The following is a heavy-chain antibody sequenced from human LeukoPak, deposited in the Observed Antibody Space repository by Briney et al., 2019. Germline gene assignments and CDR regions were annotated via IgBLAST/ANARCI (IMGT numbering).Heavy chain of an antibody. CDR2: ISAYNGNT. D-gene: IGHD5-18*01. CDR3: ARVESYGWSYYYYYYMDV. V-gene: IGHV1-18*01. Sequence: ASVKVSCKASGYTFTSYGISWVRQAPGQGLEWMGWISAYNGNTNYAQKLQGRVTMTTDTSTSTAYMELRSLRSDDTAVYYCARVESYGWSYYYYYYMDVWGKGTTVTVSS. CDR1: GYTFTSYG. J-gene: IGHJ6*03.